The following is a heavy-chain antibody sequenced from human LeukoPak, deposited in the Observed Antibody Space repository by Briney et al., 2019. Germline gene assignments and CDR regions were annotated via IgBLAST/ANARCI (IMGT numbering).Heavy chain of an antibody. CDR1: GFSFVNYA. Sequence: PGGSLRLSCAASGFSFVNYAMAWVRQAPGTGLAWVSTISVSDGSTHYAESVKGRFTISRDNSKNTLYLQMNSLRAEDTAVYYCAKVVAAAGYYWGQGTLVTVSS. D-gene: IGHD6-13*01. CDR3: AKVVAAAGYY. CDR2: ISVSDGST. V-gene: IGHV3-23*01. J-gene: IGHJ4*02.